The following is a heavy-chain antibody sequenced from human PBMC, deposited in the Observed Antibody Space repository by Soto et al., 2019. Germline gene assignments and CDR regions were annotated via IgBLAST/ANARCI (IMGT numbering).Heavy chain of an antibody. J-gene: IGHJ4*02. D-gene: IGHD5-18*01. CDR2: INHSGST. V-gene: IGHV4-34*01. CDR1: GGSFSGYY. Sequence: SETLSLTCAVYGGSFSGYYWSWIRQPPGKGLEWIGEINHSGSTNYNPSLKSRVTISVDTSENQFSLKLSSVTAADTAVYYCARGRAYSYGYEGYAYWGQGTLVTVSS. CDR3: ARGRAYSYGYEGYAY.